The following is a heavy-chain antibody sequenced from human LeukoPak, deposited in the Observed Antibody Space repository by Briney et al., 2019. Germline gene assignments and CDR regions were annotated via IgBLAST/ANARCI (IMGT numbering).Heavy chain of an antibody. CDR1: GGSISSSNSYY. CDR2: INYGGST. V-gene: IGHV4-39*07. CDR3: ARGGSIVGATPHDAFDI. D-gene: IGHD1-26*01. Sequence: SETLSLTCSVSGGSISSSNSYYWAWIRQPPGKGLEWIGSINYGGSTTYNPSLKSRVTISVDTSKNQFSLRLSSVTAADTAVYYCARGGSIVGATPHDAFDIWGQGTVVTVS. J-gene: IGHJ3*02.